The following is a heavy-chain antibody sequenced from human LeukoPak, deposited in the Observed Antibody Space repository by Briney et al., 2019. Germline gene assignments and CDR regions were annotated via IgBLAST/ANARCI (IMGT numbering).Heavy chain of an antibody. Sequence: GGSLRLSCAASGFTFSSYGMHWVRQAPVKGLEWVAVIWYDGSNKYYVDSVKGRFTISRDNSKNMLYLQMNSLRAEDTAVYYCARVEGRFYGSGSYRGFDYWGQGTLVTVSS. CDR3: ARVEGRFYGSGSYRGFDY. V-gene: IGHV3-33*01. D-gene: IGHD3-10*01. J-gene: IGHJ4*02. CDR2: IWYDGSNK. CDR1: GFTFSSYG.